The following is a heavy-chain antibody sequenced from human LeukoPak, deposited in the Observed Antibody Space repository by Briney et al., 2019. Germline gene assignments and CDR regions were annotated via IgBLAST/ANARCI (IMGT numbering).Heavy chain of an antibody. CDR1: GGSISSRNW. D-gene: IGHD6-13*01. V-gene: IGHV4-4*02. CDR3: AREAAAGTSFDY. Sequence: SETLSLTCAVSGGSISSRNWWSWVRQPPGKGLEWIGEIYHSGSTNYNPSLKTRVTISVDKSKNQFSLKLSSVTAADTAVYYCAREAAAGTSFDYWGQGTLVTVSS. J-gene: IGHJ4*02. CDR2: IYHSGST.